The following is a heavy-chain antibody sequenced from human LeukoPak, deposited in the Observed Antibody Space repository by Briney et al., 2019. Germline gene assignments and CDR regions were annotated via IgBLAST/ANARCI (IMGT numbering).Heavy chain of an antibody. CDR2: VSGSGDST. CDR3: AKDIFRSGSLVWSVFDI. V-gene: IGHV3-23*01. CDR1: GFTFSSQA. Sequence: GGSLRLSCAASGFTFSSQAMSWVRQAPGKRLEWDSAVSGSGDSTHYADSVKVRFTISRDNSKNALYLQMSSLRADDTAIYYCAKDIFRSGSLVWSVFDIWGHGTMVTVSS. J-gene: IGHJ3*02. D-gene: IGHD1-26*01.